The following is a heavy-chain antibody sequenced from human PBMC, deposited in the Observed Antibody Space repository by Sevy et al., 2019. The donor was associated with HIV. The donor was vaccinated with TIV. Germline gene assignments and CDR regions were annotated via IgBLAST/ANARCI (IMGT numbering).Heavy chain of an antibody. CDR3: AREGFLYGSAMLYYYYGMDA. CDR1: GFTFSSYW. J-gene: IGHJ6*02. CDR2: IKQDGSEK. V-gene: IGHV3-7*01. D-gene: IGHD3-10*01. Sequence: GSLRLSCAASGFTFSSYWMSWVRQAPGKGLEWVANIKQDGSEKYYVDSVKGRFTISRDNAKNSLYLQMNSLRAEDTAVYYCAREGFLYGSAMLYYYYGMDAWGQGTTVTVSS.